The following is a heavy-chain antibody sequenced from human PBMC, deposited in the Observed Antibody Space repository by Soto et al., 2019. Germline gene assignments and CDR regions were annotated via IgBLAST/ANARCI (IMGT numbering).Heavy chain of an antibody. CDR2: ISSSGSTI. CDR3: ARAPRSTIYCSGGSCYHPNFDY. D-gene: IGHD2-15*01. V-gene: IGHV3-11*01. Sequence: GGSLRLSCAASGFTFSDYYMSWIRQAPGKGLEWVSYISSSGSTIYYADSVKGRFTISRDNAKNSLYLQMNSLRAEDTAVYYCARAPRSTIYCSGGSCYHPNFDYWGQGTLVTVSS. CDR1: GFTFSDYY. J-gene: IGHJ4*02.